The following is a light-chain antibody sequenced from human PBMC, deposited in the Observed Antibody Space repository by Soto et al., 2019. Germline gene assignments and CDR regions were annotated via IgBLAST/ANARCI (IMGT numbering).Light chain of an antibody. J-gene: IGLJ2*01. V-gene: IGLV2-14*01. CDR3: SSHTTNTTLI. CDR2: EVS. CDR1: SSDIGAYIY. Sequence: QSALTQPASVSGSPGQSITISCTGTSSDIGAYIYVSWYQQLPGKAPKDLIFEVSNRPSGVSTRFSGSKSANTASLTISGLQHDDEGAYYCSSHTTNTTLIFCGGTKLTVL.